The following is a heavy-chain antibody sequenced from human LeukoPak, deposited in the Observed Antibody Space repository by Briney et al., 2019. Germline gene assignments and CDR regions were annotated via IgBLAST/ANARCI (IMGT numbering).Heavy chain of an antibody. CDR3: ARHGSGTSLALYP. CDR1: GGSMSSYY. D-gene: IGHD3-10*01. Sequence: PSETLSLTCTVSGGSMSSYYWSWLRQSPGKGLERVGYISYSGTTNYNPSLKSRVTISLGTSKNRFSLNLTSVTAADTAMYYCARHGSGTSLALYPWGQGTLVTVSS. J-gene: IGHJ5*02. CDR2: ISYSGTT. V-gene: IGHV4-59*08.